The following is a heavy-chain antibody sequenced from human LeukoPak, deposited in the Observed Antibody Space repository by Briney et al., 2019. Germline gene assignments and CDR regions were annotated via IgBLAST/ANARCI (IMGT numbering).Heavy chain of an antibody. D-gene: IGHD3-10*01. Sequence: SVKVSCKASGDTFSSYAISWVRQAPGQGLEWMGGIIPIFGTANYAQKFQGRVTITADKSTSTAYMELSSLRSEDTAVYYCVRSIAYYYYGMDVWGKGTTVTVSS. CDR1: GDTFSSYA. CDR3: VRSIAYYYYGMDV. V-gene: IGHV1-69*06. CDR2: IIPIFGTA. J-gene: IGHJ6*04.